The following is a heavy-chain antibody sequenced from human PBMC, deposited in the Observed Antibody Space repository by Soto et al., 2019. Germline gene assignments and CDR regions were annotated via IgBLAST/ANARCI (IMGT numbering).Heavy chain of an antibody. D-gene: IGHD1-26*01. CDR3: TGSYYAPNWFDP. CDR1: GGTFSSYA. Sequence: SLKVSCKASGGTFSSYAIGWVRHAPGQGLEWMGGIIPIFGTANYAQKFQGRVTITADESTSTAYMELSSLRSEDTAVYYCTGSYYAPNWFDPWGQGTLVTVSS. V-gene: IGHV1-69*13. CDR2: IIPIFGTA. J-gene: IGHJ5*02.